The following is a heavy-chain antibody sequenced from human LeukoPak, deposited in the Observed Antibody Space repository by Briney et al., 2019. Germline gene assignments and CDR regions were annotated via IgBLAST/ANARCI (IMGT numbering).Heavy chain of an antibody. V-gene: IGHV3-48*04. D-gene: IGHD6-19*01. CDR3: ARSSSGWDFDY. CDR2: ISSSSSTI. CDR1: GFTFSSYS. Sequence: GGSLRLSCAASGFTFSSYSMNWVRQAPGKGLEWVSYISSSSSTIYYADSVKGRFTISRDNAKNSLYLQMNSLRAEDTAVYYCARSSSGWDFDYWGQGTLVTVSS. J-gene: IGHJ4*02.